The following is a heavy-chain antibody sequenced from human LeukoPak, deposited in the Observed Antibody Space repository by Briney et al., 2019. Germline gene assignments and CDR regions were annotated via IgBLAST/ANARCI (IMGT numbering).Heavy chain of an antibody. CDR3: ARLEEDLTLGVAGYWFVP. J-gene: IGHJ5*02. Sequence: GASLKISCEGSGYSFTSYWIGWVRPMPGKGLEWMGIIYPGDSDTRYSPSFQGQVTISADKSISTAYLQWSSLKASDTAMYYCARLEEDLTLGVAGYWFVPWGQGTLVTVS. D-gene: IGHD3-16*01. CDR2: IYPGDSDT. V-gene: IGHV5-51*01. CDR1: GYSFTSYW.